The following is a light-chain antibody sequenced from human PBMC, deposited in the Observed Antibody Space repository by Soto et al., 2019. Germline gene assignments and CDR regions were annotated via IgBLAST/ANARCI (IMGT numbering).Light chain of an antibody. CDR3: QSYDSSLSGSV. CDR2: GNT. CDR1: SSNIGAGYD. V-gene: IGLV1-40*01. J-gene: IGLJ2*01. Sequence: QAVVTQPPSVSGAPGQRVTISCTGSSSNIGAGYDVHWYQQLPGTAPKFLIYGNTNRPSGFPDRFSGSKSGTSASLAITGLQAEDEADYYCQSYDSSLSGSVFGGGTKLTVL.